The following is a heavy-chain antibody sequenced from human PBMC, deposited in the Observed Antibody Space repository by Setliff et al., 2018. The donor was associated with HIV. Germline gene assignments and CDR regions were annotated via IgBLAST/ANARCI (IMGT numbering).Heavy chain of an antibody. Sequence: GESLKISCATSGFTFSGYWMTWVRQAPGKGLEWVANIKQDGSEKYYVDSVKGRFTISRDNAKNSLYLQMNSLRIEDTAVYYCVRDSGCVVWGQGTTVTVSS. CDR1: GFTFSGYW. D-gene: IGHD3-10*01. J-gene: IGHJ6*02. CDR2: IKQDGSEK. CDR3: VRDSGCVV. V-gene: IGHV3-7*01.